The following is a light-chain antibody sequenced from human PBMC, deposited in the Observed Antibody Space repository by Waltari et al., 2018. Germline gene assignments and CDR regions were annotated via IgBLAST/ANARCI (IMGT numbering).Light chain of an antibody. Sequence: IVLTQSPGTLSLSPGERAALSCRASQSVSRSLAWYQQKPGQAPKLLIFAASTSATSIPDRFTGSGSETDFSLTISSLEPEDFAIYCGQHYVRVPATFGQGPKVEIK. CDR2: AAS. V-gene: IGKV3-20*01. CDR1: QSVSRS. CDR3: QHYVRVPAT. J-gene: IGKJ1*01.